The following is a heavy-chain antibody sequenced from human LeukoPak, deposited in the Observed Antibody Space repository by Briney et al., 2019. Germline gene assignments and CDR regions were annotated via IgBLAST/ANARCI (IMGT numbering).Heavy chain of an antibody. D-gene: IGHD1-26*01. CDR3: ARDLVGATSRYDY. J-gene: IGHJ4*02. CDR1: GFTFSDYY. CDR2: ISSSGSTI. Sequence: GGSLRLSCAASGFTFSDYYMSWIRQAPGKGPEWVSYISSSGSTIYYADSVKGRFTTSRDNAKNSLYLQMNSLRAEDTAVYYCARDLVGATSRYDYWGQGTLVTVSS. V-gene: IGHV3-11*04.